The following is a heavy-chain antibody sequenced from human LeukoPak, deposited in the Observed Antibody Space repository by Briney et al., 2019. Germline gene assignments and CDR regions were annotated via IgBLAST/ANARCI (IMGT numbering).Heavy chain of an antibody. CDR1: GFTFSSYS. D-gene: IGHD3-3*01. CDR3: ARDTWSGSPVYY. J-gene: IGHJ4*02. CDR2: ISSSSSYI. V-gene: IGHV3-21*01. Sequence: GGTLRLSCAASGFTFSSYSMNWVRQAPGKGLEWVSSISSSSSYIYYADSVKGRFTLSRDNPENSVYLKKKTLRAEDTAVYYFARDTWSGSPVYYWGQGTLVTVSS.